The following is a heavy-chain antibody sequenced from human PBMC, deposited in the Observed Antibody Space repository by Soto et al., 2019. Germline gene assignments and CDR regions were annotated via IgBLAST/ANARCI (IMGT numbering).Heavy chain of an antibody. Sequence: ASVKVSCKASRYTFTGYYMHWVRQAPGQGLEWMGWINPNSGGTNYAQKFQGRVTMTRDTSISTAYMELSRLRSDDTAVYYGARVGVTYYDFWSGHYGMDVWGQGTTVTVSS. V-gene: IGHV1-2*02. D-gene: IGHD3-3*01. CDR3: ARVGVTYYDFWSGHYGMDV. CDR1: RYTFTGYY. CDR2: INPNSGGT. J-gene: IGHJ6*02.